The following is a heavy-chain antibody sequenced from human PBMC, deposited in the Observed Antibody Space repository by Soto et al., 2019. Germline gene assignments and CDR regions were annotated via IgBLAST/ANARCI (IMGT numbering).Heavy chain of an antibody. Sequence: SETLSLTCTVSGGSISSGGYYWSWIRQHPGKGLEWIGYIYYSGSTYYNPSLKSRVTISVDTSKNQFSLKLSSVTAADTAVYYCARDRGNSGTTDLDDAFDIWGQGTMVTVSS. V-gene: IGHV4-31*03. J-gene: IGHJ3*02. CDR1: GGSISSGGYY. CDR2: IYYSGST. CDR3: ARDRGNSGTTDLDDAFDI. D-gene: IGHD1-7*01.